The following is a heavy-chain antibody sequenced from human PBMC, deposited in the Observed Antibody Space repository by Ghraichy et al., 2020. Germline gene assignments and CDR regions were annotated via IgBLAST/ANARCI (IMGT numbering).Heavy chain of an antibody. CDR2: IYTSGST. V-gene: IGHV4-61*02. CDR3: AREEVNLHEYIQY. D-gene: IGHD4-11*01. Sequence: SQTLSLTCAVSGASISNGSYYWSWIRQPAGKGLEWIGRIYTSGSTGYNPSLKSRVTISLDTSRNQFSLKLSSMTAADTAMYYCAREEVNLHEYIQYWGQGTLVTVSS. J-gene: IGHJ1*01. CDR1: GASISNGSYY.